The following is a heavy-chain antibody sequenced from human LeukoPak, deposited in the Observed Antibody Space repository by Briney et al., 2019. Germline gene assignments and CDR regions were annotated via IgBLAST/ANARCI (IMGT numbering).Heavy chain of an antibody. V-gene: IGHV4-61*05. D-gene: IGHD3-10*01. Sequence: SETLSLTCTVSGGSISSSSYYWSWVRQPPGKGLEWIGYIYYSGSTNYNPSLKSRVTISVDTPKSQFSLKLSSVTAADTAVYYCARRWGFGDDYWGQGTLVTVSS. CDR2: IYYSGST. CDR1: GGSISSSSYY. J-gene: IGHJ4*02. CDR3: ARRWGFGDDY.